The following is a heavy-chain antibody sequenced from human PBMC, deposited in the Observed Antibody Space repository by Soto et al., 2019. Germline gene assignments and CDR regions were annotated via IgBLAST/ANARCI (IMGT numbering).Heavy chain of an antibody. V-gene: IGHV1-46*01. CDR1: GYTFSTYY. J-gene: IGHJ4*02. CDR3: ARGGYYDSSGYYPSDY. D-gene: IGHD3-22*01. Sequence: GASVKVSCKASGYTFSTYYIHWVRQAPGQGLEWMGIINPTGGSTTYAQKFQGRVTMIRDTSTSTVYMELSSLRSEDTAVYYCARGGYYDSSGYYPSDYWGQGTLVTVSS. CDR2: INPTGGST.